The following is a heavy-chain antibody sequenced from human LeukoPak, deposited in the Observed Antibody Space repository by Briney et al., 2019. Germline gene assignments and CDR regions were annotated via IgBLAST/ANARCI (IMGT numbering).Heavy chain of an antibody. CDR1: GFTFSSYW. CDR3: ARAVGATSTYHYYYYGMDV. Sequence: GGSLRLSCAASGFTFSSYWMHWVRQASGKGLVWVSRINSDGSSTSYADSVKGRFTISRDNAKNTLYLQMNSLRAEDTAVYYCARAVGATSTYHYYYYGMDVWGQGTTVTVSS. J-gene: IGHJ6*02. D-gene: IGHD1-26*01. V-gene: IGHV3-74*01. CDR2: INSDGSST.